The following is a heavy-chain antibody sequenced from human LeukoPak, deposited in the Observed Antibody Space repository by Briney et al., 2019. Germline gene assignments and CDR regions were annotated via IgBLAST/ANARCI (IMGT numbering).Heavy chain of an antibody. CDR2: IRYDGTNK. J-gene: IGHJ4*02. V-gene: IGHV3-30*02. Sequence: PGGSLRLSCAASGFTFSSYGMHWVRQAPGKGLEWMAFIRYDGTNKYYADSVKGRFTISRDNSKNTLYLQMNSLRAEETALYYCGKDSWEVGATSEIDYWGQGTLVTVPS. CDR3: GKDSWEVGATSEIDY. D-gene: IGHD1-26*01. CDR1: GFTFSSYG.